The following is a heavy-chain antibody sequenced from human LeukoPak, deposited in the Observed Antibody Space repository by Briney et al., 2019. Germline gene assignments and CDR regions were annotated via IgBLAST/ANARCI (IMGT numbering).Heavy chain of an antibody. CDR2: TYYRSKWYN. V-gene: IGHV6-1*01. Sequence: SQTLSLTCAISGDSVSSNSAAWNWIRQSPSRGPEWLGRTYYRSKWYNDYAVSVKSRITVNPDTSKNQFSLQLNSVTPEDTAVYYCARAWYSSGWYHYYGMDVWGQGTTVTVSS. CDR3: ARAWYSSGWYHYYGMDV. J-gene: IGHJ6*02. CDR1: GDSVSSNSAA. D-gene: IGHD6-19*01.